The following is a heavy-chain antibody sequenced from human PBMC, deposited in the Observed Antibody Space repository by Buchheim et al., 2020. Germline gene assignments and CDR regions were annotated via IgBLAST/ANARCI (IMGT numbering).Heavy chain of an antibody. Sequence: QVQLVQSGAEVKKPGSSVKVSCKASGGTFSSYAISWVRQAPGQGLEWMGGIIPMFAKAHYAQKFQGRVTITADESTSTAYMELSSLRSEDTAVYYCARDHEGVVVPAAVNWFDPWGQGTL. CDR3: ARDHEGVVVPAAVNWFDP. J-gene: IGHJ5*02. CDR2: IIPMFAKA. D-gene: IGHD2-2*01. V-gene: IGHV1-69*01. CDR1: GGTFSSYA.